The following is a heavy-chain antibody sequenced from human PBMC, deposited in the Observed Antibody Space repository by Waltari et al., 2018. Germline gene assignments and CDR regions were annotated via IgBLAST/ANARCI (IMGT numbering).Heavy chain of an antibody. Sequence: QVQLVQSGAEVKKPGASVKVSCKASGYTFTSYYMHWVRQAPGQGLEWMGIINPSGGSTSYAKKFQGRVTMTRDTSTSTVYMELSSLRAEDTAVYYCASGGVVVIATPPRPFDYWGQGTLVTVSS. CDR1: GYTFTSYY. V-gene: IGHV1-46*01. D-gene: IGHD2-21*01. CDR2: INPSGGST. J-gene: IGHJ4*02. CDR3: ASGGVVVIATPPRPFDY.